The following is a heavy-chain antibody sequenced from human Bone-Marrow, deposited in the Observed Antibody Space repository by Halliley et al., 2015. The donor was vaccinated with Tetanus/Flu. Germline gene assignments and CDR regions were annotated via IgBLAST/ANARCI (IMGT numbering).Heavy chain of an antibody. CDR2: MFPGASET. CDR3: GGLRGPSVLSFNY. Sequence: QLVQSGAGVKKPGKSLKISCKASGYNFSSSSIGWVRQLPGQGLEWLGLMFPGASETRYSPAFQGQFTLSADKSNNVAFLQWASLRASVPAVYYCGGLRGPSVLSFNYWGQGTLVTVSS. D-gene: IGHD3-10*02. CDR1: GYNFSSSS. J-gene: IGHJ4*02. V-gene: IGHV5-51*03.